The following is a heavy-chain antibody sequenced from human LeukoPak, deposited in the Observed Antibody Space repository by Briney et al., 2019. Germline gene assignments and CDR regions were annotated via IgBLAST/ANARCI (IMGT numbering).Heavy chain of an antibody. Sequence: PSQTLSLTCTVSGGSISSGGYYWSWIRQHPGKGLEWIGYIYYSGSTYYNPSLKSRVTISVDTSKNQFSLKLSSVTAADTAAYYCAGTSIAYEFFDYWGQGTLVTVSS. V-gene: IGHV4-31*03. J-gene: IGHJ4*02. CDR1: GGSISSGGYY. D-gene: IGHD6-6*01. CDR3: AGTSIAYEFFDY. CDR2: IYYSGST.